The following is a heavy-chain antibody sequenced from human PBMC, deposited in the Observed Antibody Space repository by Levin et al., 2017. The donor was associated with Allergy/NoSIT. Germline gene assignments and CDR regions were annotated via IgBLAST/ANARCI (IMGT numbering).Heavy chain of an antibody. D-gene: IGHD3-22*01. Sequence: PSETLSLTCAVYGGSFSGYYWSWIRQPPGKGLEWIGEINHSGSTNYNPSLKSRVTISVDTSKNQFSLKLSSVTAADTAVYYCARGRGYYDSSGYYLIDYWGQGTLVTVSS. CDR1: GGSFSGYY. J-gene: IGHJ4*02. V-gene: IGHV4-34*01. CDR2: INHSGST. CDR3: ARGRGYYDSSGYYLIDY.